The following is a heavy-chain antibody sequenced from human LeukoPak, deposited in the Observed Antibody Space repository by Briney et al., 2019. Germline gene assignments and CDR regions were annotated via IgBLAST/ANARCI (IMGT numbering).Heavy chain of an antibody. CDR3: VAPYCSGGSCYAFDY. D-gene: IGHD2-15*01. V-gene: IGHV3-48*01. Sequence: GGSLRLSCAASGFTFSSYSMNWVRQAPGKGLEWVSYISGSSTTRSYADSVKGRFTISRDNAKNSLYLQMSSLRAEDTAVYYCVAPYCSGGSCYAFDYWGQGTLVTVSS. CDR2: ISGSSTTR. J-gene: IGHJ4*02. CDR1: GFTFSSYS.